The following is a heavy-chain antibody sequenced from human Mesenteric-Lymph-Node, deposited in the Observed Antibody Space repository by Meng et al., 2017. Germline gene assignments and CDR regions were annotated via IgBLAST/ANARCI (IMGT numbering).Heavy chain of an antibody. J-gene: IGHJ4*02. V-gene: IGHV4-4*02. Sequence: SETLSLTCAVSGGSISSSNWWSWVRQPPGKGLEWIGEIYHSGSTNYNPSLKSRVTISVDKSKNQFSLKLSSVTAADTAVYYCARGGYSYGYETAYLDYWGQGTLVTVSS. CDR3: ARGGYSYGYETAYLDY. D-gene: IGHD5-18*01. CDR1: GGSISSSNW. CDR2: IYHSGST.